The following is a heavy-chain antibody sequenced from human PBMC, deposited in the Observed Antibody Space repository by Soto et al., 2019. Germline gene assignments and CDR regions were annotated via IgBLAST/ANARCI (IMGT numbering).Heavy chain of an antibody. CDR1: GYTFTSYY. CDR2: INPSGGST. J-gene: IGHJ4*02. Sequence: ASVKVSCKASGYTFTSYYMHWVRQAPGQGLEWMGIINPSGGSTSYAQKFQGRVTMTRDTSTSTVYMELSSLRSEDTAVYYCARSRETIAYCGGDCYRFDYWGQGTLVTVSS. V-gene: IGHV1-46*01. D-gene: IGHD2-21*02. CDR3: ARSRETIAYCGGDCYRFDY.